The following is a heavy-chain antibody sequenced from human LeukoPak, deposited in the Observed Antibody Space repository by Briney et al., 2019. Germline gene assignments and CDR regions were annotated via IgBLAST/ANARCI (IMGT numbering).Heavy chain of an antibody. J-gene: IGHJ5*02. D-gene: IGHD6-13*01. Sequence: PGRSLRLSCAASGFTFSSYSMNWVRQAPGKGLEWVSSISSSSSYIYYADSVKGRFTISRDNAKNSLYLQMNSLRAEDTAVYYCARDLAAAGYTPYWFDPWGQGTLVTVSS. CDR3: ARDLAAAGYTPYWFDP. CDR2: ISSSSSYI. V-gene: IGHV3-21*01. CDR1: GFTFSSYS.